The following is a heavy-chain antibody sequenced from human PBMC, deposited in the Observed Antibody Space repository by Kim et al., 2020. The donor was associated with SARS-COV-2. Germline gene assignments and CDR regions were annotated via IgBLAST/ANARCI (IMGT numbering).Heavy chain of an antibody. J-gene: IGHJ6*02. CDR1: GGTFSSYA. D-gene: IGHD6-19*01. CDR3: ARGGYSSGWSERGYYYYGMDV. V-gene: IGHV1-69*13. CDR2: IIPIFGTA. Sequence: SVKVSCKASGGTFSSYAISWVRQAPGQGLEWMGGIIPIFGTANYAQKFQGRVTITADESTSTAYMELSSLRSEDTAVYYCARGGYSSGWSERGYYYYGMDVWGRGTTVTVSS.